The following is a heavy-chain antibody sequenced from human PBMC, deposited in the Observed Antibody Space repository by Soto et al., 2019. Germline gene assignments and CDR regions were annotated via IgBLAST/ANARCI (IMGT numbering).Heavy chain of an antibody. CDR3: ARYYDILTGWFDY. V-gene: IGHV4-59*08. D-gene: IGHD3-9*01. J-gene: IGHJ4*02. CDR2: IYYSGST. Sequence: SETLSLTCTVSGGSISSYYWSWIRQPPGKGLEWIGYIYYSGSTNYNPSLKSRVTISVDTSKNQFSLKLSSVTAADTAVYYCARYYDILTGWFDYWGQGTLVTVSS. CDR1: GGSISSYY.